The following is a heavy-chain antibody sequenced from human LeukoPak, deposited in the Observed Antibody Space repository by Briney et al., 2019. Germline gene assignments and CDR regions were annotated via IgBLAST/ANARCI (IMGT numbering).Heavy chain of an antibody. J-gene: IGHJ6*02. Sequence: PGGSLRLSCAASGFTFSSYWMSWVRQAPGKGLEWVSVIYSGGSTYYADSVKGRFTISRDNSKNTLYLQMNSLRAEDTAVYYCARDQGDPYYYYGMDAWGQGTTVTVSS. CDR2: IYSGGST. V-gene: IGHV3-66*02. CDR1: GFTFSSYW. CDR3: ARDQGDPYYYYGMDA.